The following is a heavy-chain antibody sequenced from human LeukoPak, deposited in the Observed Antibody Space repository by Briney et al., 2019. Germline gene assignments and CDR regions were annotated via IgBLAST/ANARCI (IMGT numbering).Heavy chain of an antibody. CDR1: GFTFSSYW. CDR3: AKGSSSPGADY. V-gene: IGHV3-7*01. J-gene: IGHJ4*02. CDR2: IKHDGSHK. Sequence: PGGSLRLSCAASGFTFSSYWMSWVRQAPGKGLEWVASIKHDGSHKNYVDSVRGRFTISRDNGKNSLYLQMNSLRAEDTAVYYCAKGSSSPGADYWGQGTLVTVSS. D-gene: IGHD6-6*01.